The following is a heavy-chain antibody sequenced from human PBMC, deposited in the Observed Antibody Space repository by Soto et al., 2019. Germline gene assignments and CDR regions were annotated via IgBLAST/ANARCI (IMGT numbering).Heavy chain of an antibody. CDR2: IVVGSGNT. Sequence: SLKVYCNAAGFTFTSSAVQCVRHSRGERLEWIGWIVVGSGNTNYAQKFQERVTITRDMSTSAAYMELSSLRSEDTAVYYCAADFLYYDSSGPFDYWGQGTLVTVSS. V-gene: IGHV1-58*01. D-gene: IGHD3-22*01. J-gene: IGHJ4*02. CDR1: GFTFTSSA. CDR3: AADFLYYDSSGPFDY.